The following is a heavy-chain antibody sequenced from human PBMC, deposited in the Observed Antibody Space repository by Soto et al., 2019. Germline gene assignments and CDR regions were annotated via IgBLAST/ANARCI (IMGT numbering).Heavy chain of an antibody. V-gene: IGHV3-33*01. CDR3: ARGRYYDFWSGYYPPYYFDY. CDR2: IWYDGSNK. J-gene: IGHJ4*02. D-gene: IGHD3-3*01. CDR1: GFTFSSYG. Sequence: LRLSCAASGFTFSSYGMHWVRQAPGKGLEWVAVIWYDGSNKYYADSVKGRFTISRDNSKNTLYLQMNSLRAEDTAVYYCARGRYYDFWSGYYPPYYFDYWGQGTLVTVSS.